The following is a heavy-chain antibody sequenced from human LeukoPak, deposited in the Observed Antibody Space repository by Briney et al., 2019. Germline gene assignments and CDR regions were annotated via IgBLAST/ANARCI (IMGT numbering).Heavy chain of an antibody. V-gene: IGHV3-7*04. CDR3: ARLGAASAGALDY. CDR1: GSTFSAHW. J-gene: IGHJ4*02. D-gene: IGHD6-13*01. Sequence: GGSLRLSCEASGSTFSAHWMSWVRQVPGKGLEWVANIKEDGSTQYYVDSVRGRFTISRDTAKSSLYLEMKYLGVDDTAVYYCARLGAASAGALDYWGQGTLVTVSS. CDR2: IKEDGSTQ.